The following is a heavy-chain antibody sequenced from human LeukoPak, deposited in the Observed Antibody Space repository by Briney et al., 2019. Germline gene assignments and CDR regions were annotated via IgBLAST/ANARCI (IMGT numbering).Heavy chain of an antibody. D-gene: IGHD6-13*01. Sequence: GSLRLSRAASGFTFSRYWMHWIRQPPGKGLEWIGYIYYSGSTNYNPSLKSRVTISVDTSKNQFSLKLSSVTAADTAVYYCAREAGGQQLVYAFDIWGQGTMVTVSS. V-gene: IGHV4-59*01. J-gene: IGHJ3*02. CDR3: AREAGGQQLVYAFDI. CDR1: GFTFSRYW. CDR2: IYYSGST.